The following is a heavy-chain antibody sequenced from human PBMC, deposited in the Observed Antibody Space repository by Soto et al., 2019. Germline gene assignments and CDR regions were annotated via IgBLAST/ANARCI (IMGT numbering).Heavy chain of an antibody. Sequence: PSETLSLTCTVSGGSISSSSYYWGWIRQPPGKGLEWIGSIYYSGSTYYNPSLKSRVTISVDTSKNQFSLKLSSVTAADTAVYYCARLNYISIDYWGQGTLVTVSS. V-gene: IGHV4-39*01. D-gene: IGHD1-7*01. J-gene: IGHJ4*02. CDR1: GGSISSSSYY. CDR2: IYYSGST. CDR3: ARLNYISIDY.